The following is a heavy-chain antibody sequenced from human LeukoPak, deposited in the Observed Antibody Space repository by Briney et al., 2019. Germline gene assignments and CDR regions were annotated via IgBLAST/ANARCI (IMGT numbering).Heavy chain of an antibody. V-gene: IGHV4-59*01. D-gene: IGHD5-18*01. J-gene: IGHJ2*01. CDR3: ARDRGYSYGPYWYFDL. CDR2: IYYSGST. Sequence: SETLSLTCTVSGGSISSYYWSWIRQPPGKGLEWIGYIYYSGSTNYNPSLKSRVTISVDTSKNQFSLKLSSVTAADTAVYYCARDRGYSYGPYWYFDLWGRGTLVTVSS. CDR1: GGSISSYY.